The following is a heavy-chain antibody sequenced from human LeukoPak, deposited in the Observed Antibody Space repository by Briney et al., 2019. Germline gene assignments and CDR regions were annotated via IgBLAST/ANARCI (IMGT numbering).Heavy chain of an antibody. CDR3: ARLGGGYALRDNWFDP. V-gene: IGHV4-4*02. CDR2: IYHSGST. CDR1: GGSISSSNW. J-gene: IGHJ5*02. Sequence: SETLSHTCAVSGGSISSSNWWSWVRQPPGKGLEWIGEIYHSGSTNYNPSLKSRVTMSVDTSKNQFSLKLSSVTAADTAVYYCARLGGGYALRDNWFDPWGQGTLVTVSS. D-gene: IGHD2-2*01.